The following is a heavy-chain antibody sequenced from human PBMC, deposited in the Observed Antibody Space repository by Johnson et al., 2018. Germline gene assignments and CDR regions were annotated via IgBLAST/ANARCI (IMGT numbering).Heavy chain of an antibody. D-gene: IGHD1-26*01. Sequence: QVQLVESGGGVVQPGRSLRLSCAASGFTFSSYAMHWVRQAPGKGLEWVAVISYDGSNKYYADSVKGRFTISRDNSKNTLYLQMKSLRAEDTAVYYCARGRSRSDREAFDSGGQGTMVTVSS. CDR1: GFTFSSYA. CDR2: ISYDGSNK. J-gene: IGHJ3*02. CDR3: ARGRSRSDREAFDS. V-gene: IGHV3-30-3*01.